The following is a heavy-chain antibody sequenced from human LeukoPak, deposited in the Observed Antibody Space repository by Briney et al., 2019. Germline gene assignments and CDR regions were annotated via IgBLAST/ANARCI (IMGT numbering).Heavy chain of an antibody. CDR3: ARVGSGNFDL. D-gene: IGHD3-10*01. CDR1: GDSISTYY. J-gene: IGHJ2*01. V-gene: IGHV4-59*01. CDR2: IYYSGNT. Sequence: PSETLSLTCTVSGDSISTYYWSWIRQPPGKGLEWIGYIYYSGNTNINPSLKSRVTISVDTSKNQFSLKLSSVTAADTAVYYCARVGSGNFDLCGRGTLVTVSS.